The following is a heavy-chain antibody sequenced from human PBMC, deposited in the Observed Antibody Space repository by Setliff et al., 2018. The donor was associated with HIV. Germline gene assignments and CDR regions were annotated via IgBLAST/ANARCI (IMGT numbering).Heavy chain of an antibody. D-gene: IGHD5-12*01. CDR1: GYTFSTYV. J-gene: IGHJ4*02. CDR2: INAGDDT. CDR3: ATDGIGGWLRPMPDY. Sequence: GASVKVSCKASGYTFSTYVMHWVRQAPGQRLEWMGWINAGDDTTYSQEFQGRVTITRDTSASTAYMELSSLRSEDMAVYYCATDGIGGWLRPMPDYWGQGALVTVSS. V-gene: IGHV1-3*03.